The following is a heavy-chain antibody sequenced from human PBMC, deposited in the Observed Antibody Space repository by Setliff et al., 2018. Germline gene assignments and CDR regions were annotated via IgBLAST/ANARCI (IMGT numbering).Heavy chain of an antibody. D-gene: IGHD1-1*01. V-gene: IGHV4-59*01. J-gene: IGHJ4*02. CDR3: AKGGTYRYFDF. CDR1: GGPFSGAS. Sequence: SETLSLTCTVSGGPFSGASIWSWIRQPPGKGLEFIGYVYHSGTAKYDPSLESRAIVSVDASKNEISLKLKSVTAADTAVYYCAKGGTYRYFDFWGRGALVTVSS. CDR2: VYHSGTA.